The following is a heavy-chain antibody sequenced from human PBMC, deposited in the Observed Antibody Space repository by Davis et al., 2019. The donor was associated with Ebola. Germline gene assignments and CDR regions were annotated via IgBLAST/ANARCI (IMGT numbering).Heavy chain of an antibody. J-gene: IGHJ4*02. D-gene: IGHD6-19*01. V-gene: IGHV3-15*01. CDR2: IKSKSAGGTT. CDR1: GFTFSHNA. CDR3: TTDRGIAVRPLFDC. Sequence: GGSLRLSCAASGFTFSHNAMNWVRQAPGKGLEWVGRIKSKSAGGTTDHAPPVRGRFIISRDESRNTLYLQMTSLRTEDTAVYFCTTDRGIAVRPLFDCWGQGTLVTVSS.